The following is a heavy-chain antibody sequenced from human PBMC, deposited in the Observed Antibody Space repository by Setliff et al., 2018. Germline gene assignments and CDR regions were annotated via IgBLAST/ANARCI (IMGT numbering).Heavy chain of an antibody. Sequence: PGESLKISCKASGYRFTSQWIAWVRQTPGRGLEWMGIIYPADSDTTYSPSFQGQVTISVDKSLSTAYPQWSSLKASDSGKYYCARRGYGGYIYGSFDSWGQGTLVTVSS. CDR3: ARRGYGGYIYGSFDS. V-gene: IGHV5-51*01. CDR2: IYPADSDT. D-gene: IGHD5-18*01. CDR1: GYRFTSQW. J-gene: IGHJ5*01.